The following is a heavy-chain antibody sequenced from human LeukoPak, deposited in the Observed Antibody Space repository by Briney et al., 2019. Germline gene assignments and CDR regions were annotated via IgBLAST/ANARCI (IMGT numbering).Heavy chain of an antibody. J-gene: IGHJ4*02. CDR2: IYPGDSDT. Sequence: KDGESLKISCKGSGYSFTSYWIGWVRQMRGRGLEWMGIIYPGDSDTRYSPSFQGQVTISADKSINPAYLQWSSLKASDTAMYYCARPLTVTATGWGQGTLVTVSS. CDR3: ARPLTVTATG. D-gene: IGHD2-21*02. CDR1: GYSFTSYW. V-gene: IGHV5-51*01.